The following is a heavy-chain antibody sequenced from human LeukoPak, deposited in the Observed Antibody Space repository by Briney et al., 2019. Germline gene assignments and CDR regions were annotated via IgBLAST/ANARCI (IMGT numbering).Heavy chain of an antibody. CDR3: ARGGGWDTIFRVVQYMDV. CDR1: GFTFSGYW. Sequence: PGGSLRLSCAASGFTFSGYWMHWVRQVPEKGLVLVSRGTTYADSVKGRFTVSRDNAKNTLYLQMNSLRAEDTAIYYCARGGGWDTIFRVVQYMDVWGKGTTVTVSS. J-gene: IGHJ6*03. V-gene: IGHV3-74*01. D-gene: IGHD3-3*01. CDR2: GT.